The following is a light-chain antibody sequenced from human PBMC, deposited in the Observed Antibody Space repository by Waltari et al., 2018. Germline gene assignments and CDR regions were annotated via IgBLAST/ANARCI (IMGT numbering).Light chain of an antibody. J-gene: IGKJ5*01. CDR1: QSVNNY. Sequence: EIVLTQSPATLSLSPGERATLSCRASQSVNNYLAWYQHKPGQTPRLLIYGVSNRATGIPARFNGSGSGTDFTLTISSLEPEDFAVYYCQQRSNWPPSITFGQGTRLEIK. CDR2: GVS. CDR3: QQRSNWPPSIT. V-gene: IGKV3-11*01.